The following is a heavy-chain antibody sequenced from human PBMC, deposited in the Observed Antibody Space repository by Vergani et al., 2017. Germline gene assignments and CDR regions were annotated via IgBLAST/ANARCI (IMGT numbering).Heavy chain of an antibody. J-gene: IGHJ5*02. CDR2: INHSGST. CDR1: GGSFSGYY. D-gene: IGHD4-23*01. Sequence: QVQLQQWGAGLLKPSETLSLTCAVYGGSFSGYYWSWIRQPPGKGLECVGEINHSGSTNYYPSLKSRVTISVDTSKNQLSLKLSSVTAPDTAVYYGARGRWWFDPWGKGTLVTGSS. V-gene: IGHV4-34*01. CDR3: ARGRWWFDP.